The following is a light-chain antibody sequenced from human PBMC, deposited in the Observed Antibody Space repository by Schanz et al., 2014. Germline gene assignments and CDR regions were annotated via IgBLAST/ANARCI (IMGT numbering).Light chain of an antibody. V-gene: IGLV2-14*03. CDR1: SSDVGGYNY. J-gene: IGLJ3*02. CDR3: CSYASDRTWV. Sequence: QSALTQPASVSGSPGQSITISCTGTSSDVGGYNYVSWYQQHPGQAPKLMIYDVSIRPSGVSNRFSASKSGNTASLTIFGLQTEDEADYHCCSYASDRTWVFGGGTKLTVL. CDR2: DVS.